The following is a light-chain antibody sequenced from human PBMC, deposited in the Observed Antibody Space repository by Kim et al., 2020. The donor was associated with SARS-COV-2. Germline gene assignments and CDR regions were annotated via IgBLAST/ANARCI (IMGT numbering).Light chain of an antibody. J-gene: IGKJ2*01. CDR2: GVS. Sequence: EIVLTQSPGTLSLSPGERATLSCRDSQSVNSNYLAWYQQKPGQAPRLLIYGVSSRATGIPDRFSGSGSGTDFTLTISRLEPEDFAVYYCQQYDTSPPMYTFGQGPKLEI. CDR3: QQYDTSPPMYT. CDR1: QSVNSNY. V-gene: IGKV3-20*01.